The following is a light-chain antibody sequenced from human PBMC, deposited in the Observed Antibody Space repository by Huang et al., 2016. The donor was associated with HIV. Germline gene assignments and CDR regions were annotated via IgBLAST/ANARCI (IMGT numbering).Light chain of an antibody. CDR2: ASS. J-gene: IGKJ4*01. CDR3: QQATRIPLT. V-gene: IGKV1-12*01. CDR1: QGVSSY. Sequence: DIQMTQSPTSVSASVGDRVTRPCRASQGVSSYVAWYQQIPGKGPNLLIDASSTLQTGVPSIFSGNVSDTDFTLTISSLQSEDFATYYCQQATRIPLTFGGGTKVEMK.